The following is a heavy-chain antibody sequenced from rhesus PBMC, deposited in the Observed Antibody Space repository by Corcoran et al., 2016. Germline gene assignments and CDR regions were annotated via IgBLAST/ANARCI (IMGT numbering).Heavy chain of an antibody. CDR1: GASISSNY. J-gene: IGHJ4*01. CDR3: AREWIAAGLRPFDY. D-gene: IGHD6-13*01. Sequence: QVQLQESGPGLVKPSETLPLTCAVYGASISSNYWSWIRQAPGKGLEWIGRSYGSGRSTDDHPSLKSRVTISIDTSKNQFSLKLSSVTAADTAVYYCAREWIAAGLRPFDYWGQGVLVTVSS. CDR2: SYGSGRST. V-gene: IGHV4S2*01.